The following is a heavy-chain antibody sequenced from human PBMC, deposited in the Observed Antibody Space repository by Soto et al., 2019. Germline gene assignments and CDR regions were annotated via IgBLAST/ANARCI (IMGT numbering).Heavy chain of an antibody. V-gene: IGHV3-48*01. CDR3: AREGSTSYYDFWSGYYLPGGDGFDY. CDR1: GFTFSSYS. Sequence: EVQLVESGGGLVQPGGSLRLSCAASGFTFSSYSMSWVRQAPGKGLEWVSYISSSSSTIYYADSVKGRFTISRDNAKNSLYLQMNSLRAEDTAVYYCAREGSTSYYDFWSGYYLPGGDGFDYWGQGTLVTVSS. D-gene: IGHD3-3*01. J-gene: IGHJ4*02. CDR2: ISSSSSTI.